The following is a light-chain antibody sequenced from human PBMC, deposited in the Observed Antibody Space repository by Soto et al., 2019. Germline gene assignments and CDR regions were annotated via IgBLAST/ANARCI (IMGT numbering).Light chain of an antibody. CDR3: TSYVGNDIWV. J-gene: IGLJ3*02. V-gene: IGLV2-8*01. CDR1: SSDVGPYKY. CDR2: EVT. Sequence: QSALTQPPSASGSPGQSVTISCTGTSSDVGPYKYVSWYQQYPGKAPKLMIYEVTKRPSGVPDRFSGSKSGNTASLTVSGLQDEDEADYYCTSYVGNDIWVFDGGTKLTVL.